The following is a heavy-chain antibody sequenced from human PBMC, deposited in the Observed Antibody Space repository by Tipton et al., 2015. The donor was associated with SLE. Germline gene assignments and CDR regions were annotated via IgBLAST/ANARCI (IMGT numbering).Heavy chain of an antibody. V-gene: IGHV4-38-2*02. D-gene: IGHD2-15*01. J-gene: IGHJ4*02. Sequence: GLVKPSETLSLTCTVSGYSISSGYYWGWIRQPPGKGLEWIGEINHSGSTNYNPSLKSRVTISVDTSKNQFSLKLSSVTAADTAVYYCARDKGGLKDYWGQGTLVTVSS. CDR3: ARDKGGLKDY. CDR1: GYSISSGYY. CDR2: INHSGST.